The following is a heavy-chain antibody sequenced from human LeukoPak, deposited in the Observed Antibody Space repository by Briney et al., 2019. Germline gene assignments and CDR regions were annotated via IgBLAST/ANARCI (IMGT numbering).Heavy chain of an antibody. Sequence: PSETLSLTCPVSGYSISSGYYWGWIRQPPGKGLEWIGSMYHSGTTSYNPSLKSRVTMSVDTSKNQFSLELSSVTAADTAVYYCARVLDYYGSGTRDFDYWGQGTLVTVSS. D-gene: IGHD3-10*01. J-gene: IGHJ4*02. CDR1: GYSISSGYY. CDR2: MYHSGTT. CDR3: ARVLDYYGSGTRDFDY. V-gene: IGHV4-38-2*02.